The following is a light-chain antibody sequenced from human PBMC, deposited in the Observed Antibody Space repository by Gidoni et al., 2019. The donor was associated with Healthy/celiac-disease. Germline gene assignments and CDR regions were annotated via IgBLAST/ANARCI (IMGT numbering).Light chain of an antibody. CDR1: SSDGGGYNY. CDR2: DVS. V-gene: IGLV2-14*01. CDR3: SSYTSSSKLG. J-gene: IGLJ2*01. Sequence: SALPQPAPVSWSPGPSITIFCTGTSSDGGGYNYVSWYQPHPGNAPKLMIYDVSNRPSGVSNRFSGSKSGNTASLTSPGLQAEDEAYYYCSSYTSSSKLGFGGGTKLTVL.